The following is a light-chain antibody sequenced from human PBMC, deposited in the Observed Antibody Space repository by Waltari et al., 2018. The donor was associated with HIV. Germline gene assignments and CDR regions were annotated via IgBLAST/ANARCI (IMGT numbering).Light chain of an antibody. Sequence: QSVLTQPPSASGTPGQRVTIPCSGSSSNIGKNSVHWYQQLPGAAPKVLIYINSQRPSGVPDRFSGSKSGTSAALAISGLHSEDEADYYCEAWDDTLNGFVFGTGTRVTVL. V-gene: IGLV1-44*01. J-gene: IGLJ1*01. CDR2: INS. CDR1: SSNIGKNS. CDR3: EAWDDTLNGFV.